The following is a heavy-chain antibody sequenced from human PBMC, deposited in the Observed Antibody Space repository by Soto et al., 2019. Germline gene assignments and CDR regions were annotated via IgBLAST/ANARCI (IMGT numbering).Heavy chain of an antibody. CDR3: ARVVPGAEAWFGP. CDR1: GYTFSNYG. D-gene: IGHD2-2*01. V-gene: IGHV1-18*01. J-gene: IGHJ5*02. Sequence: QVQLVQSGGEVKRPGASVKVSCKTSGYTFSNYGITWVRQAPGQPLEWLGWISLYSDGTNYAQKFQGRVSMTTDTSTTTAYMELRSLRSDDTAVYNFARVVPGAEAWFGPWGQGALVTVSS. CDR2: ISLYSDGT.